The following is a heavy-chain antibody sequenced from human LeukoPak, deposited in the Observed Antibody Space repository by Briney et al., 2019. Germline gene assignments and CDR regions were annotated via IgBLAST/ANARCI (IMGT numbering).Heavy chain of an antibody. CDR1: GFTVNTNY. Sequence: GGSLRLSCAASGFTVNTNYMSWVRQAPGKGLEWVSIMHSVGTTYYADSVKGRFTFSRDNSKNTLYLQMNNLRAEDTAVYYCARDGSSGRGYYYYYGMDVWAKGPRSPSPQ. V-gene: IGHV3-53*01. CDR3: ARDGSSGRGYYYYYGMDV. CDR2: MHSVGTT. D-gene: IGHD1-26*01. J-gene: IGHJ6*01.